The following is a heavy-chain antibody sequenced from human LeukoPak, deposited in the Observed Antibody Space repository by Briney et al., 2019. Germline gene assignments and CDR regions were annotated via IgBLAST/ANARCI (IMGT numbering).Heavy chain of an antibody. Sequence: GGSLRLSCEASGFTFSSYTIHWVRQAPGKGLEWVSTISSGSSYMYYADSVKGRFTISRDDAKNSLFLQMNSLRVEDTAVYYCAKDRSGSGYYYYGMDVWGQGTTVTVSS. D-gene: IGHD1-1*01. V-gene: IGHV3-21*01. CDR2: ISSGSSYM. CDR3: AKDRSGSGYYYYGMDV. CDR1: GFTFSSYT. J-gene: IGHJ6*02.